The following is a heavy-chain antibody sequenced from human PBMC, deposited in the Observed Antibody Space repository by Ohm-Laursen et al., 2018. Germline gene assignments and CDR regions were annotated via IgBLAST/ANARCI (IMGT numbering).Heavy chain of an antibody. Sequence: GTLSLTCAVSGGSISSYYWSWIRQPPGKGLEWIVYMFYSGSTNYNPSLKSRVTISVDPSKNHFSLRLNSVTPADTAVYYCARGSYCGGDCYWVFDYWGQGTLVTVSS. V-gene: IGHV4-59*01. J-gene: IGHJ4*02. CDR3: ARGSYCGGDCYWVFDY. CDR1: GGSISSYY. D-gene: IGHD2-21*02. CDR2: MFYSGST.